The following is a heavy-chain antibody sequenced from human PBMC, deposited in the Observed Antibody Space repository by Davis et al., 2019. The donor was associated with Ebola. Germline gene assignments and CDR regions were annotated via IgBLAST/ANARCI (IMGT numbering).Heavy chain of an antibody. CDR3: ARWGSGSYEPDYYYGMDV. Sequence: ASVTVSCMASGYTFTSYGISWVRQAPGQGREWMGWISAYNGNTNYAQKLQGRVTMTTDTSTSTAYMELRSLRSDDTAVYYCARWGSGSYEPDYYYGMDVWGQGTTVTVSS. CDR2: ISAYNGNT. V-gene: IGHV1-18*04. J-gene: IGHJ6*02. CDR1: GYTFTSYG. D-gene: IGHD3-10*01.